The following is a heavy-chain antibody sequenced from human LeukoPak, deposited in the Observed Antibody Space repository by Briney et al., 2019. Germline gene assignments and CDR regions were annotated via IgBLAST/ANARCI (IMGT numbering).Heavy chain of an antibody. CDR3: ARVNWYFDL. V-gene: IGHV4-59*08. Sequence: SETLSLTCTVSGGSISSYYWSWVRQPPGKGLEWIAYIFNSGTAYYNPSLKSRVTISVDTSKNQFSLKLKSVTAADTAVYYCARVNWYFDLWGRGTLVTVSS. CDR1: GGSISSYY. J-gene: IGHJ2*01. CDR2: IFNSGTA.